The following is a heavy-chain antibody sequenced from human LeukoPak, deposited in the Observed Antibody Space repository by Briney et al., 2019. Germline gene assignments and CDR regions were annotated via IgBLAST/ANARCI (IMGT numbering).Heavy chain of an antibody. V-gene: IGHV3-48*03. CDR2: ISSSGSTI. D-gene: IGHD3-10*01. CDR3: ATLGYYGSGLTKIDY. CDR1: GLTFSSYE. J-gene: IGHJ4*02. Sequence: PGGSLRLSCAASGLTFSSYEMNWVRQAPGKGLEWVSYISSSGSTIYYADSVKGRFIISRDNAKNSLYLQMNSLRAEDTAVYYCATLGYYGSGLTKIDYWGQGTLVTVSS.